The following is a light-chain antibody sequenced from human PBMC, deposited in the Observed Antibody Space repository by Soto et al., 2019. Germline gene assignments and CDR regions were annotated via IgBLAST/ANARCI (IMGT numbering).Light chain of an antibody. Sequence: EIVMTQSPATLSVSPGERATLSCRASQSVSSNLAWYQQKPGQAPRLLIYGASTRATGIQARFRGSGSGTEFTLTISSLQSEDFAVYYCQQYNNWPGFGQGTKLEIK. CDR2: GAS. CDR3: QQYNNWPG. CDR1: QSVSSN. V-gene: IGKV3-15*01. J-gene: IGKJ2*03.